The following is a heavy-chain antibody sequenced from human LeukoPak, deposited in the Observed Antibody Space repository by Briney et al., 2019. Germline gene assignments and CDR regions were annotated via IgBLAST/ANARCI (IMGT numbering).Heavy chain of an antibody. V-gene: IGHV4-30-4*08. J-gene: IGHJ5*02. D-gene: IGHD6-13*01. CDR1: GGSISSGDYY. CDR2: IYYSGST. CDR3: ARGEQQLVPSWFDP. Sequence: PSQTLSLTCTVSGGSISSGDYYWSWIRQPPGKGLEWIGYIYYSGSTYYNPSLKSRVTISVDTPKNQFSLKLSSVTAADTAVYYCARGEQQLVPSWFDPWGQGTLVTVSS.